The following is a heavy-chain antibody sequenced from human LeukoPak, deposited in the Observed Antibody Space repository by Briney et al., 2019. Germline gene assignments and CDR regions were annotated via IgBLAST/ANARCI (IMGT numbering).Heavy chain of an antibody. CDR1: GFTFSNAW. Sequence: GGSLRLSCAASGFTFSNAWMSWVRQAPGKGLEWGGRIKSKTDGGTTDYAAPVKGRFTISRDDSKNTLYLQMNSLKTEETAVYYCTTAAGWFYYYYYGMDVWGQGTTVTVSS. CDR3: TTAAGWFYYYYYGMDV. J-gene: IGHJ6*02. CDR2: IKSKTDGGTT. D-gene: IGHD6-19*01. V-gene: IGHV3-15*01.